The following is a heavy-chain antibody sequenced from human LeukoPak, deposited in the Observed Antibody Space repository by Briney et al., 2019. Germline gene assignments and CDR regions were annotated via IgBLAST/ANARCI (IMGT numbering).Heavy chain of an antibody. D-gene: IGHD3-3*01. CDR2: IYYSGST. CDR1: GGSISSHY. Sequence: SETLSLTCTVSGGSISSHYWSWIRQPPGKGLEWIGYIYYSGSTNVNPSLKSRVTISVDTSKNQFSLKLSSVTAADAAVYYCARGPQPWSGGDYWGQGTLVTVSS. V-gene: IGHV4-59*11. CDR3: ARGPQPWSGGDY. J-gene: IGHJ4*02.